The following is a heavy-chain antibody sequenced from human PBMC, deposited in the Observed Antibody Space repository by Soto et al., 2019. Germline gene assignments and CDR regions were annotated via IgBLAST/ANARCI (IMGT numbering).Heavy chain of an antibody. V-gene: IGHV1-2*04. CDR3: ARDLRTLSSSGPYYYYGMDV. J-gene: IGHJ6*02. D-gene: IGHD6-6*01. CDR2: INPNSGGT. Sequence: ASVKVSCKASGYTFTGYYMHWVRQAPGQGLEWMGWINPNSGGTNYAQKFQGWVTMTRDTSISTAYMELSRLGSDDTAVYYCARDLRTLSSSGPYYYYGMDVWGQGTTVTVSS. CDR1: GYTFTGYY.